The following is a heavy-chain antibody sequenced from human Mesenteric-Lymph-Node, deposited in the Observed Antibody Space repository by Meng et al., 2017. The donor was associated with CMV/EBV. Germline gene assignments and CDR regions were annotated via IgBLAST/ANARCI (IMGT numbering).Heavy chain of an antibody. Sequence: SVKVSCKAYGYTFTDYYINWVRQAPGQGLEWMGRINLNSGATNYAQKFQDRVTMTRDTSISTAYMELGGLRSDDTAIYYCATLNFDYWGQGTLVTVSS. V-gene: IGHV1-2*06. J-gene: IGHJ4*02. CDR2: INLNSGAT. CDR1: GYTFTDYY. CDR3: ATLNFDY.